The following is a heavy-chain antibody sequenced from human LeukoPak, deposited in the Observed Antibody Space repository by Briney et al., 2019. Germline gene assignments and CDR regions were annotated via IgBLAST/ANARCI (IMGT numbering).Heavy chain of an antibody. J-gene: IGHJ4*02. CDR2: IYYSGST. CDR1: GGSISSYY. D-gene: IGHD3-3*01. Sequence: PSETLSLTCTVSGGSISSYYWSWIRQPPGKGLEWIGYIYYSGSTNYNPSLKSRVTISVDTSKNQFSLKLSSVTAADTAVYYCARGVRFPEWLPFDYWGQGTLVTVSS. CDR3: ARGVRFPEWLPFDY. V-gene: IGHV4-59*01.